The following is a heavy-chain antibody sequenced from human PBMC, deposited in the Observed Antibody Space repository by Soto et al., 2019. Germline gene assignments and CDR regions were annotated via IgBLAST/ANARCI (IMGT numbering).Heavy chain of an antibody. D-gene: IGHD1-7*01. CDR2: IQYSGST. Sequence: PSETLCLTCSVSDGSSTGNGGNWIRQPPGKGLEWVGYIQYSGSTNYNPSLKSRVTISVDTSKNQFSLKLYSVTAADTAVYYCARQRDITATTDWFDPWGQGTLVTVSS. J-gene: IGHJ5*02. V-gene: IGHV4-59*08. CDR3: ARQRDITATTDWFDP. CDR1: DGSSTGNG.